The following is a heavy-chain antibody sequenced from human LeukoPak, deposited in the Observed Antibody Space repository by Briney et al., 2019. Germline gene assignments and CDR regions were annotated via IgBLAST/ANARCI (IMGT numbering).Heavy chain of an antibody. CDR2: ISYDGSNK. V-gene: IGHV3-30*18. D-gene: IGHD3-22*01. J-gene: IGHJ3*02. Sequence: GRSLRLFCAASGFTFSSYGMHWVRQAPGKGLEWVAVISYDGSNKYYADSVKGRFTISRDNSKNTLYLQMNSLRAEDTAVYYCAKAGGGDSSGLDAFDIWGQGTMVTVSS. CDR3: AKAGGGDSSGLDAFDI. CDR1: GFTFSSYG.